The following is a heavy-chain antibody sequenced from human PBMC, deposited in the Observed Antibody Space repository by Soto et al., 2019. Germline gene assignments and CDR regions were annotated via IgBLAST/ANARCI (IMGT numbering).Heavy chain of an antibody. J-gene: IGHJ4*02. V-gene: IGHV1-18*01. CDR1: GYTFNSYA. CDR3: ARDRLRGYDSSGFYS. Sequence: ASLKVSCKASGYTFNSYAMHWVRQAPGQGLEWMGWINPSDGNRNFAQKFEDRVTMTTATSTNTVFLELRSLKSDDTAIYYCARDRLRGYDSSGFYSWGQGTMVTVSS. D-gene: IGHD3-22*01. CDR2: INPSDGNR.